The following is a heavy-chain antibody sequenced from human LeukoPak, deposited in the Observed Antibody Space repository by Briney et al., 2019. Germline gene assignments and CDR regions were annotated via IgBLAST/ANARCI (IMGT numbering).Heavy chain of an antibody. CDR1: GGSISSVGYY. D-gene: IGHD3-22*01. CDR2: IYDSGST. CDR3: ARGIVVKAFDI. J-gene: IGHJ3*02. V-gene: IGHV4-31*03. Sequence: TPSETLSLTCTVSGGSISSVGYYWSWIRQHPRKVLEWIAYIYDSGSTYSKPSLKSRVTISVDTSKNQFSLKLTSVTAADTAVYYCARGIVVKAFDIWGQGTMVTVSS.